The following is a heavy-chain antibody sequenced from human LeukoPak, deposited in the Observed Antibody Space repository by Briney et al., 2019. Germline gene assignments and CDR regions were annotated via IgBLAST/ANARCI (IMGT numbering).Heavy chain of an antibody. CDR2: MYYSGST. J-gene: IGHJ5*02. Sequence: PSETLSLTCTVSGGSISSGDYYWGWIRQPPGQGLEWIANMYYSGSTYYNPSLKSRVTMSADTSKNPLSLKLSSVTAADTAVYYCARPYYYDSRIDPWGQGILVTVSS. CDR1: GGSISSGDYY. V-gene: IGHV4-30-4*01. CDR3: ARPYYYDSRIDP. D-gene: IGHD3-22*01.